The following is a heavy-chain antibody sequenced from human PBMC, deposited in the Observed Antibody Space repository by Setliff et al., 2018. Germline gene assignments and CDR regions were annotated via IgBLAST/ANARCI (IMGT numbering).Heavy chain of an antibody. Sequence: SETLSLTCTVSGGSISSSSYYWGWIRQPAGKGPEWIGHIYASWSTNYNPSLKSRVTISLDTSKNQFSLKLSSVTAADTAVYYCARVRAMTTVTRFDYWGQGTLVTVSS. CDR3: ARVRAMTTVTRFDY. CDR1: GGSISSSSYY. CDR2: IYASWST. J-gene: IGHJ4*02. V-gene: IGHV4-61*09. D-gene: IGHD4-17*01.